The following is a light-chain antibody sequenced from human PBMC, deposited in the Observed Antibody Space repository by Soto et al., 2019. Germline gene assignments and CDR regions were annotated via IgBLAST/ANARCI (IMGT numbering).Light chain of an antibody. J-gene: IGKJ3*01. CDR2: GAS. CDR3: QQYNNWPPSFT. Sequence: ELVMTQSPATLSVSPGERATLSCRASQRVSSNLAWYQQKPGQAPRLLIYGASTRATGIPSRFSGSGSGTEFTLTISSLQAEDFAVYYCQQYNNWPPSFTFGPGTKVDTK. CDR1: QRVSSN. V-gene: IGKV3-15*01.